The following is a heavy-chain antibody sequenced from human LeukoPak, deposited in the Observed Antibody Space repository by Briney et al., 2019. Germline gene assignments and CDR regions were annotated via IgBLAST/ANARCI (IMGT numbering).Heavy chain of an antibody. D-gene: IGHD1-1*01. Sequence: GALRLSCAASGFTFNGHWMHWVRQAPGKGLVWVSHINPDGSRTKYADSVKGRFTLSRDNAKNTLYLQMNSLRAEDTAVYYCARGNDYWADNWGQGTLVIVTS. CDR3: ARGNDYWADN. J-gene: IGHJ4*02. V-gene: IGHV3-74*01. CDR1: GFTFNGHW. CDR2: INPDGSRT.